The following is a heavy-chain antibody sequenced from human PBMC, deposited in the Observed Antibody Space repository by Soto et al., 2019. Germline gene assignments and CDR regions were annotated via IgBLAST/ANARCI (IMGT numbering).Heavy chain of an antibody. J-gene: IGHJ3*02. CDR2: ISGSGGST. CDR3: AKDLVGYSYGYDAFDI. V-gene: IGHV3-23*01. CDR1: GFTFSSYA. Sequence: GGSLRLSCAASGFTFSSYAMSWVRQAPGKGLEWVSAISGSGGSTYYADSVKGRFTISRDNSKNTLYLQMNSLRAEDTAVYYCAKDLVGYSYGYDAFDIWGQGTMVTVSS. D-gene: IGHD5-18*01.